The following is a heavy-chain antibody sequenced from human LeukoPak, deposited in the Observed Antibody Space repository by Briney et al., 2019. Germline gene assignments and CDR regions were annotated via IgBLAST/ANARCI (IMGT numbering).Heavy chain of an antibody. Sequence: ASVKVSCKASGGTFGSYAISWVRQAPGQGLEWMGGIIPIFGTANYAQKFQGRVTITTDESTSTAYMELSSLRSEDTAVYYCAGIGYCSGGSCYGGLVRFDPWGQGTLVTVSS. D-gene: IGHD2-15*01. CDR3: AGIGYCSGGSCYGGLVRFDP. J-gene: IGHJ5*02. V-gene: IGHV1-69*05. CDR2: IIPIFGTA. CDR1: GGTFGSYA.